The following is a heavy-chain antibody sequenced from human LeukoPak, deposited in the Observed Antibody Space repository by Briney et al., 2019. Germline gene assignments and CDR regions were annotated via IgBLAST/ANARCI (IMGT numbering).Heavy chain of an antibody. CDR1: GYTFTSYGI. J-gene: IGHJ4*02. Sequence: SCKASGYTFTSYGISWIRQHPGQGLEWIGYISHSGSSYYNPSLKSRVTISVDTSRNQFSLKLGSVTAADTALYYCARGYCSSTSCQTLDYWGQGTLVTVSS. CDR3: ARGYCSSTSCQTLDY. V-gene: IGHV4-31*03. D-gene: IGHD2-2*01. CDR2: ISHSGSS.